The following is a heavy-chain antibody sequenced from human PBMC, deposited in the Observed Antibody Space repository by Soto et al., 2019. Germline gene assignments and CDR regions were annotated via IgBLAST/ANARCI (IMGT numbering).Heavy chain of an antibody. Sequence: LRLSCTASGFTFGDYAMSWVRQAPGKGLEWVGFIRSKAYGGTTEYTASVKGRFTISRDDSKSIAYLQMNSLKTEDTAVYYCTRSPYYYDSSGYCDYWGQGTLVTVSS. V-gene: IGHV3-49*04. J-gene: IGHJ4*02. CDR1: GFTFGDYA. D-gene: IGHD3-22*01. CDR3: TRSPYYYDSSGYCDY. CDR2: IRSKAYGGTT.